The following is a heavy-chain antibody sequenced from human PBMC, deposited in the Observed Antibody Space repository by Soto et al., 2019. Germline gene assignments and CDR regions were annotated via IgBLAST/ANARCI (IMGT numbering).Heavy chain of an antibody. Sequence: GGSLRLSCAASGFTFSNYALHWVRQAPGRGLEWVALISFDGNNNYYANSVKGRFTISRDNSKNTLYLQMNSLRAEDTAVYYCGRCTGTSCHLGADFWGQGTLVTVSS. V-gene: IGHV3-30-3*01. D-gene: IGHD2-2*01. J-gene: IGHJ4*02. CDR2: ISFDGNNN. CDR3: GRCTGTSCHLGADF. CDR1: GFTFSNYA.